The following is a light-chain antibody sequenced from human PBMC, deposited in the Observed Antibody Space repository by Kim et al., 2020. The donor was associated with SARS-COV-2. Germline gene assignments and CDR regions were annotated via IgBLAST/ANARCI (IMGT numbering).Light chain of an antibody. CDR1: QSISTY. CDR2: AAS. CDR3: QQGYST. V-gene: IGKV1-39*01. J-gene: IGKJ2*01. Sequence: DIQMTQSPSSLSASVGDRVTISCRASQSISTYLNWYQQKPGKAPKLLIYAASSLASGVPSRFSGSGSGTDFTLTINSLQPEDFATYYCQQGYSTFGQGPKLEI.